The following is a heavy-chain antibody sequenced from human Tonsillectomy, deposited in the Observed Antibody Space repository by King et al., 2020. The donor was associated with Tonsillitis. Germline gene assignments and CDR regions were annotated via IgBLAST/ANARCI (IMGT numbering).Heavy chain of an antibody. V-gene: IGHV3-23*04. D-gene: IGHD4-23*01. Sequence: VQLVESGGGLVQPGGSLRLSCAASGFTFSNYAMSWVRQAPGKGLEWVSVISGSGGRTYYADSVKGRFTISRDNSKNTLYLQMNSLRAEDTAVYYCAIGGEVVTMAFYYWGQGTLGTVSP. CDR2: ISGSGGRT. J-gene: IGHJ4*02. CDR3: AIGGEVVTMAFYY. CDR1: GFTFSNYA.